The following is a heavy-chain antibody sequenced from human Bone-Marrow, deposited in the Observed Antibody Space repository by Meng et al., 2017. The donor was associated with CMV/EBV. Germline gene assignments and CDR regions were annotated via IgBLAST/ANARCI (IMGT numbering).Heavy chain of an antibody. D-gene: IGHD6-13*01. CDR3: AGSSSWYYYGMDV. Sequence: LSCTVSGGSISSYYWSWIRQPPEKGLEWIGYIYYSGSTNYNPSLKSRVTISVDTCKNQCSLKLSYVPATDTAVYYCAGSSSWYYYGMDVWGQGTTVTVSS. V-gene: IGHV4-59*01. J-gene: IGHJ6*02. CDR2: IYYSGST. CDR1: GGSISSYY.